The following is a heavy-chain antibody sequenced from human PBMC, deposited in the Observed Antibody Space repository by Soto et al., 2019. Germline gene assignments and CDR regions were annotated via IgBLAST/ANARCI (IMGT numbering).Heavy chain of an antibody. J-gene: IGHJ3*02. CDR3: ARVTPPYCSGGSCTDDAFDI. CDR2: IYYSGST. D-gene: IGHD2-15*01. Sequence: QLQLQESGPGLVKPSETLSLTCTVSGGSISSSSYYWGWIRQPPGKGLEWIGSIYYSGSTYYNPSLKSRVTISVDTSKNQFSLKLSSVTAADTAVYYCARVTPPYCSGGSCTDDAFDIWGQGTMVTVSS. CDR1: GGSISSSSYY. V-gene: IGHV4-39*01.